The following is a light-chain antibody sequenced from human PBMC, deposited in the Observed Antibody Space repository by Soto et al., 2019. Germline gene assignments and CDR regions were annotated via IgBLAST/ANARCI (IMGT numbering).Light chain of an antibody. CDR3: HVWDSGSAHHV. V-gene: IGLV3-21*02. Sequence: SYELTQAPSVSVAPAQTGPRITCGGSNIGSKSVHWYQQKPGQAPMMVVCANSDRPSGIPERFSGSNSANTATLTISRVEAGDEADYYCHVWDSGSAHHVFGTGTKVTVL. J-gene: IGLJ1*01. CDR1: NIGSKS. CDR2: ANS.